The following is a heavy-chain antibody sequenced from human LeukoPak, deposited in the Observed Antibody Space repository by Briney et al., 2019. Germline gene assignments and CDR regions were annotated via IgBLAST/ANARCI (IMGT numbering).Heavy chain of an antibody. V-gene: IGHV3-48*01. CDR2: ISSSSSTI. J-gene: IGHJ4*02. CDR1: GFTFSSYS. Sequence: GGSLRLSCAASGFTFSSYSMNWVRQAPGKGLEWVSYISSSSSTIYYADSVKGRFTISRDNSKNTLYLQMNSLRAEDTAVYYCAKGAVGATNVGDYFDYWGQGTLVTVSS. CDR3: AKGAVGATNVGDYFDY. D-gene: IGHD1-26*01.